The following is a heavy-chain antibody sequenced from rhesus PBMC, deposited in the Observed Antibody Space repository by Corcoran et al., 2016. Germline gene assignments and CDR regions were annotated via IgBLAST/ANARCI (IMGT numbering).Heavy chain of an antibody. CDR1: GGSFSSYW. V-gene: IGHV4-80*01. CDR3: ARYYSNALDS. D-gene: IGHD4-23*01. CDR2: INGNSGST. Sequence: QVQLQESGPGLVQPSETLSLTCAVSGGSFSSYWWSWIRLPPGKGLEWIGEINGNSGSTNYNPALKSRVTSSKDASKNQFSLKLSSVTAADTAVYYCARYYSNALDSWGQGVVVTVSS. J-gene: IGHJ6*01.